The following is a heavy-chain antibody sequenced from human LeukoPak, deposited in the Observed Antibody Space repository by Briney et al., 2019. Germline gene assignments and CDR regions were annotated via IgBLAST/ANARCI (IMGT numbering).Heavy chain of an antibody. Sequence: GGSLRLSCAASGFTFSSFGMTWVRQAPGKGLGWVSFISGSGGSTYYADSVKGRFTISRDNSKNTLYLQMNSLRAEDTAVYYCARDRYCSGGSCYFGHYYYYMDVWGKGTTVTVSS. CDR3: ARDRYCSGGSCYFGHYYYYMDV. D-gene: IGHD2-15*01. V-gene: IGHV3-23*01. CDR1: GFTFSSFG. J-gene: IGHJ6*03. CDR2: ISGSGGST.